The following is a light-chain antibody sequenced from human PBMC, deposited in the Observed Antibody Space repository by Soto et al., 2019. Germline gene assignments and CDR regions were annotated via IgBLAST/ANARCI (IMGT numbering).Light chain of an antibody. CDR1: SSGIGGYNY. CDR2: EVN. CDR3: CSYSTSNTHNYV. V-gene: IGLV2-14*01. J-gene: IGLJ1*01. Sequence: QSALTQPASVSGSPGQSITVSCTGTSSGIGGYNYVSWYQHHPGKAPQLIIYEVNLRPSGVSDRFSASKSGDTASLTISGLQAGDEADYYCCSYSTSNTHNYVFGTGTKLTVL.